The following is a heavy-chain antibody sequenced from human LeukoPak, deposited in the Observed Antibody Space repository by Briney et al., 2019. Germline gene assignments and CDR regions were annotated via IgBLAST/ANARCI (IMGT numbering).Heavy chain of an antibody. CDR3: VKDRVPDSGWSFDV. D-gene: IGHD6-19*01. Sequence: GGSLRLYCTTSGFTFATYSMSWVRQAPGQGLECVASIFGSASKIYHADSVKGRFTVSRDNSKNTLYLQMNGLRVEDTALYYCVKDRVPDSGWSFDVWGRGTMVTVSA. V-gene: IGHV3-23*01. CDR2: IFGSASKI. CDR1: GFTFATYS. J-gene: IGHJ3*01.